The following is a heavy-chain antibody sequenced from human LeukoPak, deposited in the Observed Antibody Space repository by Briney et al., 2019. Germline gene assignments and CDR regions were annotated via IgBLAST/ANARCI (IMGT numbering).Heavy chain of an antibody. CDR3: AKRLSYYFDH. J-gene: IGHJ4*02. CDR1: GFTFSRDS. CDR2: ISSSAAKT. D-gene: IGHD1-1*01. Sequence: GSLRLSCEASGFTFSRDSMDWVRQAPGKGLEYLSGISSSAAKTYYPDSVKGRFTISRDNSKNTVYLEINSLRVEDTAVYYCAKRLSYYFDHWGQGTLVTVSS. V-gene: IGHV3-23*01.